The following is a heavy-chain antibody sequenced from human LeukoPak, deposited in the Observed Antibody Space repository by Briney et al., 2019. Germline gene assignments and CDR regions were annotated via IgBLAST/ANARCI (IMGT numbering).Heavy chain of an antibody. CDR3: ASAIYYDSSGYNAIRVFDY. J-gene: IGHJ4*02. CDR1: GYSFTSYW. CDR2: IYPGDSDT. V-gene: IGHV5-51*01. Sequence: AGESLKISCKGSGYSFTSYWIGWVRQMPGKGLEWMGIIYPGDSDTRYSPSFQGQVTISADKSISTAYLQWSSLKASDTAMYYCASAIYYDSSGYNAIRVFDYWGQGTLVTVSS. D-gene: IGHD3-22*01.